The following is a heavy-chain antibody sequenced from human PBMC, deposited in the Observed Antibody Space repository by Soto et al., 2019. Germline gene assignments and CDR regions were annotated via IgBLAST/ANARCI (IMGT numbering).Heavy chain of an antibody. J-gene: IGHJ6*02. CDR1: GGSFSDHY. D-gene: IGHD3-22*01. V-gene: IGHV4-34*01. Sequence: TCAMSGGSFSDHYWSWVRQPPGKGLEWIGEIYHSGSTNYNPSLKSRVTISVDKSKNQFSLKLSSVTAADTAVYYCARSGMIVVVITSYYYYYGMDVWGQGTTVTDSS. CDR3: ARSGMIVVVITSYYYYYGMDV. CDR2: IYHSGST.